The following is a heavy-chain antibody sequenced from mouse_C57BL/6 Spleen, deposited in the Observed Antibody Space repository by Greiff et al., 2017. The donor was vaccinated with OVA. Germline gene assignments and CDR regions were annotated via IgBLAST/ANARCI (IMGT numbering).Heavy chain of an antibody. CDR3: KGLYRDY. V-gene: IGHV1-15*01. CDR2: IDPETGGT. Sequence: VQLQQSGAELVRPGASVTLSCKASGYTFPDYEMHWVKQTPVHGLEWIGAIDPETGGTASNQKFKGKAILTADKSSSTAYMELRSLKSEDSAVYYCKGLYRDYWGQGTTLTVSS. D-gene: IGHD2-1*01. J-gene: IGHJ2*01. CDR1: GYTFPDYE.